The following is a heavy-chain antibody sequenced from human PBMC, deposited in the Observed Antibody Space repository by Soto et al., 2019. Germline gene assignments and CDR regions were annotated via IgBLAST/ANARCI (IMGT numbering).Heavy chain of an antibody. Sequence: GGSLRLSCSACGFTFSNYNMRWVRQAPGKGLEYVSSVAANGATTDYADSVKGRFTISRDNSKNTLYLQMTSLGAEDSAVYYCIKATVAGAKAFDTWGQGTMVTVAS. CDR3: IKATVAGAKAFDT. V-gene: IGHV3-64D*08. CDR1: GFTFSNYN. CDR2: VAANGATT. D-gene: IGHD6-19*01. J-gene: IGHJ3*02.